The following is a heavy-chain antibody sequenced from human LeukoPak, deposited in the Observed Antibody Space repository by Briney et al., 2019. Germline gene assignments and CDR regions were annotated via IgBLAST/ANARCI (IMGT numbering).Heavy chain of an antibody. CDR2: IYYSGST. D-gene: IGHD2-15*01. CDR3: ARELGSENDY. V-gene: IGHV4-39*02. J-gene: IGHJ4*02. CDR1: GGSISSSSYY. Sequence: SETLSLTCTVSGGSISSSSYYWGWIRQPPGKGLEWIGGIYYSGSTYYNPSLKSRVTISVDTSKNQFSLKLSSVTAADTAVYYCARELGSENDYWGQGTLVTVSS.